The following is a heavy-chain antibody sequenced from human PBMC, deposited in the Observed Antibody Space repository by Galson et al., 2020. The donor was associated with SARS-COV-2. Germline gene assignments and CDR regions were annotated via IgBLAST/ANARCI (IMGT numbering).Heavy chain of an antibody. D-gene: IGHD3-10*01. Sequence: GESLKISCAASGFTFSDYNMNWVRQAPGKGLEWVASISIRSSYIYYADSMKGRFAISRDNAKNSLYLQIDSLRAEDTAVYFCARAVDYGSGSFHYWYFDVWGRGTLVTVSS. CDR3: ARAVDYGSGSFHYWYFDV. CDR1: GFTFSDYN. CDR2: ISIRSSYI. J-gene: IGHJ2*01. V-gene: IGHV3-21*01.